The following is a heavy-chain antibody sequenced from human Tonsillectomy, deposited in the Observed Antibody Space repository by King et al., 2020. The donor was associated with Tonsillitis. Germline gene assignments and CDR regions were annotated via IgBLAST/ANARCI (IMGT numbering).Heavy chain of an antibody. J-gene: IGHJ4*02. CDR3: ARRNYDILTGYHTHFDY. D-gene: IGHD3-9*01. Sequence: VQLVESGAEVKKPGESLRISCKGSGYSFTSYWISWVRQMPGKGLERMGRIDPSDSYTNYSPSFQGHVTISADKSISTAYLQWSSLKASDTAMYYCARRNYDILTGYHTHFDYWGQGTLVTVSS. CDR1: GYSFTSYW. CDR2: IDPSDSYT. V-gene: IGHV5-10-1*03.